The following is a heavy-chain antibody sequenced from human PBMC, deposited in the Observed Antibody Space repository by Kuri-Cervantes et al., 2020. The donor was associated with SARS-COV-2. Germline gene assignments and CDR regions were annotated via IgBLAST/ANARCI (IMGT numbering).Heavy chain of an antibody. J-gene: IGHJ4*02. CDR3: ARQGYCSSTSCYTIPPDY. CDR1: GFTFSSYW. CDR2: IWYGGSNK. Sequence: GESLKISCAASGFTFSSYWMSWVRQAPGKGLEWVAVIWYGGSNKYYADSVKGRFTISRDNSKNTLYLQMNSLRAEDTAVYYCARQGYCSSTSCYTIPPDYWGQGTLVTVSS. D-gene: IGHD2-2*02. V-gene: IGHV3-33*08.